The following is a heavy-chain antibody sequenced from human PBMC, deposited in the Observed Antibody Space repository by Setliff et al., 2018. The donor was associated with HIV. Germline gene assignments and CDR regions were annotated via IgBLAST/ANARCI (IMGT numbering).Heavy chain of an antibody. CDR3: AREIQIAVAAVGWFDP. V-gene: IGHV1-69*06. CDR1: GGTFRSNA. Sequence: VASVKVSCKASGGTFRSNAISWVRQAPGQGLEWMGGIIPLFGTANYAQKFQGRVTITADKSTSTAYLELNSLRSEDSAIYYCAREIQIAVAAVGWFDPWGQGTLVTVSS. D-gene: IGHD6-13*01. J-gene: IGHJ5*02. CDR2: IIPLFGTA.